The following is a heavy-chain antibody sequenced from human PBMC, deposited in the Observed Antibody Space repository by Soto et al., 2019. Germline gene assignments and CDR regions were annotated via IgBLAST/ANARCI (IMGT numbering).Heavy chain of an antibody. V-gene: IGHV3-30*18. J-gene: IGHJ6*02. CDR2: ISYDGNYI. Sequence: GGSLRLSCEASGFAFSSYAMHWVRQAPGKGLEWVGVISYDGNYIYYADSVKGRFTISRDNSKNTLYVQVNSLRPEDTAVYYCAKGILSATIGPYAMDVWGQGTTVTVSS. CDR1: GFAFSSYA. D-gene: IGHD3-16*01. CDR3: AKGILSATIGPYAMDV.